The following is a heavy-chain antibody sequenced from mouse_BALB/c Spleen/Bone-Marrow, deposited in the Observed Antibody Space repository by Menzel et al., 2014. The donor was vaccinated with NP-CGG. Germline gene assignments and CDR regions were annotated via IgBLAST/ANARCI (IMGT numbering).Heavy chain of an antibody. CDR2: IRNKANGYTT. CDR3: ARDKGRVFFDY. Sequence: EVMLVESGGGLVQPGGSLRLSCATSGFTFTDYYMNWVRQPPGKALEWLGFIRNKANGYTTEYSASVKSRFTISRDNSQNILYLQMNTLRVDDSATYYCARDKGRVFFDYWGRGTTLTVSS. CDR1: GFTFTDYY. V-gene: IGHV7-3*02. J-gene: IGHJ2*01.